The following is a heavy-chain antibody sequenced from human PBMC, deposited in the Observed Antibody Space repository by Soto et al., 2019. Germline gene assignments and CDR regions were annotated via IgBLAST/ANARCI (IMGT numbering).Heavy chain of an antibody. V-gene: IGHV3-23*01. D-gene: IGHD1-26*01. J-gene: IGHJ4*02. Sequence: GGSLRLSCAASGFTFSSYAMSWVRQAPGKGLEWVSGISGSGGSTYYADSVKGRFTISRDNSKNTLYLQMDRLRAEDTAVYYCAKAIVEATSGTYCCGQGTLVTVSS. CDR2: ISGSGGST. CDR3: AKAIVEATSGTYC. CDR1: GFTFSSYA.